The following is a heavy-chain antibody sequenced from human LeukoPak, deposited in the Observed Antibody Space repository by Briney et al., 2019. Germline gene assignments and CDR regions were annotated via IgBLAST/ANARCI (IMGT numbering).Heavy chain of an antibody. Sequence: GGSLRLSCAASGFTFSSYAMSWVRQAPGKGLEWVSAMSGRGSSTYYADSVKGRFTISRDNSKNTLYLQMNSLRAEDTAVYYCAKDLVVPAAMHKQQLVGFDYWGQGTLLTVSS. CDR1: GFTFSSYA. D-gene: IGHD2-2*01. V-gene: IGHV3-23*01. CDR2: MSGRGSST. J-gene: IGHJ4*02. CDR3: AKDLVVPAAMHKQQLVGFDY.